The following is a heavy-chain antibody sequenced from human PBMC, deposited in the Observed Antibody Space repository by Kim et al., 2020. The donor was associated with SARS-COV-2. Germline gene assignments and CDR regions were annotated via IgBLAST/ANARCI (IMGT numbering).Heavy chain of an antibody. CDR2: IYYSRST. V-gene: IGHV4-31*03. CDR1: GGSISSGGYY. Sequence: SETLSLTCTVSGGSISSGGYYWSWIRQHPGKGLEWIGYIYYSRSTYYNPSLKSRVTISVDTTKNQFTLKLSSVTAADTAVYYCASTPIVATIFRLRPSPNYFDWSGQRTLFSVSS. D-gene: IGHD5-12*01. CDR3: ASTPIVATIFRLRPSPNYFDW. J-gene: IGHJ4*02.